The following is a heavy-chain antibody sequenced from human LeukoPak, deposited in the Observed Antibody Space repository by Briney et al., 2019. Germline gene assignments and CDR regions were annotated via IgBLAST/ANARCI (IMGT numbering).Heavy chain of an antibody. CDR3: ARGADWFDY. D-gene: IGHD3-9*01. J-gene: IGHJ4*02. CDR1: GGSISSGDYY. CDR2: VYHSGTT. V-gene: IGHV4-61*08. Sequence: PSETLSLTCTVSGGSISSGDYYWSWIRQPPGKGLEWIGYVYHSGTTNRNPSLKSRVTMSLDTSKNQFSLKLISVTAADTAVYYCARGADWFDYWGQGTLVTVSS.